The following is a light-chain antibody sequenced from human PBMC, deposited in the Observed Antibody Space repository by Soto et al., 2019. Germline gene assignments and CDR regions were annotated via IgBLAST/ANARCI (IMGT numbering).Light chain of an antibody. CDR3: QQYYSYPPT. Sequence: AIRMTQSPSSFSASTGDRVTITCRASQGISSYLAWYQQKPGKAPKLLIYAASTLQSGFPSRFSGSGSATDFTLTISCLQSEDFATYYCQQYYSYPPTFGQGTKVEIK. J-gene: IGKJ1*01. CDR2: AAS. CDR1: QGISSY. V-gene: IGKV1-8*01.